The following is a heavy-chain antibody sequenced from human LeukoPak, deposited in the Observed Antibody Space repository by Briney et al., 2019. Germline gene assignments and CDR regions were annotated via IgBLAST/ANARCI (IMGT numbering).Heavy chain of an antibody. J-gene: IGHJ6*03. CDR2: IYYSGST. D-gene: IGHD3-22*01. Sequence: SETLSLTCIVSGGSISSSSYYWGWIRQPPGTGLEWLGYIYYSGSTNYNPSLKSRVTISVDTSKNQFSLKLSSVTAADTAVYYCARGGAGYDSSGYLWDYYYYMDVWGKGTTVTVSS. V-gene: IGHV4-61*05. CDR1: GGSISSSSYY. CDR3: ARGGAGYDSSGYLWDYYYYMDV.